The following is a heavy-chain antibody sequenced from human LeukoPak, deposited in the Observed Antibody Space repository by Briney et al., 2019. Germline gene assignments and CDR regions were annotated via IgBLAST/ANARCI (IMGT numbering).Heavy chain of an antibody. D-gene: IGHD5-18*01. Sequence: GGSLRLSCAASGFTFSSYWMSWVRQAPGKGLECVANIKQDGSEKYYVDSVKGRFTISRDNTENSLYLQTNSLTAEDTAVYYCARGSYGYLFLDYWGQGTLVTVSS. CDR1: GFTFSSYW. J-gene: IGHJ4*02. CDR2: IKQDGSEK. V-gene: IGHV3-7*04. CDR3: ARGSYGYLFLDY.